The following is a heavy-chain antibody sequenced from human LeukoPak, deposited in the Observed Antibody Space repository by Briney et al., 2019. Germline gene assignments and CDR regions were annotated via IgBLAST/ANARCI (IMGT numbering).Heavy chain of an antibody. Sequence: SETLSLTCTVSGGSISSSNYYWGWIRQPPGKGLEWIASIHYSETTYYNPSLKSRVTISVDTSKNHFSLKLSSVTAADTAVYYCARGPTYQPIDYWGQGTLVTVSS. D-gene: IGHD2-2*01. V-gene: IGHV4-39*02. J-gene: IGHJ4*02. CDR3: ARGPTYQPIDY. CDR2: IHYSETT. CDR1: GGSISSSNYY.